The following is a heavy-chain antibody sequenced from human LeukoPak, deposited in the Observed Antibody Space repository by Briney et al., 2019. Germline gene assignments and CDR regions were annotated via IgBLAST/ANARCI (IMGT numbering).Heavy chain of an antibody. D-gene: IGHD3-16*02. CDR1: GYTFTSYY. CDR2: INPSGGST. V-gene: IGHV1-46*01. CDR3: ARDDYVWGSYRYTVYYFDY. J-gene: IGHJ4*02. Sequence: ASVKVSCKASGYTFTSYYMHWVRQAPGQGLEWIGIINPSGGSTSYAQKFQGRVTMTTDTSTSTAYMELRSLRSDDTAVYYCARDDYVWGSYRYTVYYFDYWGQGTLVTVSS.